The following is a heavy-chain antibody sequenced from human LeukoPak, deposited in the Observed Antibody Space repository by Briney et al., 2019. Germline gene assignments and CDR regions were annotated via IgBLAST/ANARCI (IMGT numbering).Heavy chain of an antibody. D-gene: IGHD3-22*01. V-gene: IGHV3-23*01. Sequence: GGSLRLSCAASGFTFSSYAMSWVRQAPGKGLEWVSAISGSGGSPYYADSVKGRFTISRDNSKNPRNLQMDSLRAEDTAVYYCAKGYTSDSTMIVVDATPFDYWGQGTLVTVSS. CDR2: ISGSGGSP. J-gene: IGHJ4*02. CDR1: GFTFSSYA. CDR3: AKGYTSDSTMIVVDATPFDY.